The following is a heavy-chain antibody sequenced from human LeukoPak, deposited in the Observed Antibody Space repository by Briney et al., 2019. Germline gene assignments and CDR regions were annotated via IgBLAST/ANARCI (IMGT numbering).Heavy chain of an antibody. CDR3: ARGGIRVSVDYFDY. Sequence: GGSLRLSCAASGFTFSRYWMSWVRQAPGKGLEWLANIKQDGSEKYYVDSVKGRFTISRDNTKNSLYLQMNSLRVEDTAVYYCARGGIRVSVDYFDYWGQGTLVTVSS. J-gene: IGHJ4*02. CDR2: IKQDGSEK. D-gene: IGHD3-10*01. V-gene: IGHV3-7*01. CDR1: GFTFSRYW.